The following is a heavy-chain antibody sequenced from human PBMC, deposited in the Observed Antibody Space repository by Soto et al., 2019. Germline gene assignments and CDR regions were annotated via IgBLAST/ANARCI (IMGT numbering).Heavy chain of an antibody. CDR3: ARETVSGVIYSGSWTREPNWFDP. CDR1: GYTFTGYY. J-gene: IGHJ5*02. CDR2: INPNSGGT. V-gene: IGHV1-2*04. Sequence: GASVKVSCKASGYTFTGYYMHWVRQAPGQGLEWMGWINPNSGGTNYAQKFQGWVTMTRDTSISTAYMELSRLRSDDTAVYYCARETVSGVIYSGSWTREPNWFDPWGQGTLVTVSS. D-gene: IGHD6-13*01.